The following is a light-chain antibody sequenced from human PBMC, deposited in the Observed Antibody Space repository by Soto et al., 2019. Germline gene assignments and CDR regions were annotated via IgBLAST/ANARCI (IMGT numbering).Light chain of an antibody. Sequence: QSALTQPASVSGSPGQSITISCTGTSSDVGGYNYVSWYQQHPGKAPKLMIYEVSNRPSGVSNRFPGSKSGNTASLTISGLQAEDEADYYCSSYTSSRTRVFGGGTKLTVL. CDR1: SSDVGGYNY. V-gene: IGLV2-14*01. CDR3: SSYTSSRTRV. CDR2: EVS. J-gene: IGLJ3*02.